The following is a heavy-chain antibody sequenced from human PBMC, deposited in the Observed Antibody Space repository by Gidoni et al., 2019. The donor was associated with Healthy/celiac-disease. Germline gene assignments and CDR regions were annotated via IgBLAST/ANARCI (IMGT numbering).Heavy chain of an antibody. J-gene: IGHJ3*02. V-gene: IGHV3-15*01. D-gene: IGHD4-17*01. CDR2: IKSKSDGGTT. CDR3: TKESYGVDYGDYLGAFDI. Sequence: EVQLVESGGGLVKPGGGLRLSGEASGFPCSNPCMSWFRQAPGKGLGWVGRIKSKSDGGTTDYAGPVKGRFTISRDDSKNTLSLQMDSLKAEDTAVYYCTKESYGVDYGDYLGAFDIWGQGTVVTVSS. CDR1: GFPCSNPC.